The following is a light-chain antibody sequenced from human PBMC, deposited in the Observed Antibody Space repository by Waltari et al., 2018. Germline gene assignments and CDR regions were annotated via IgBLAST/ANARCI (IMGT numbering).Light chain of an antibody. V-gene: IGKV1-9*01. J-gene: IGKJ4*01. CDR1: QDISSY. Sequence: DIQLTQSPSFLSTSVGDRVTITCRANQDISSYFAWYQQKPGKAPKLLISAASALQSAVPSRFSGSGSGTEFPLTISSLQSEDIATYYCQQLLSYPLTFGGGTKVEIK. CDR3: QQLLSYPLT. CDR2: AAS.